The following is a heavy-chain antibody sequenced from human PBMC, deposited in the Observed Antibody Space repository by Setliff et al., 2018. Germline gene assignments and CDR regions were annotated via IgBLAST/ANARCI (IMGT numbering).Heavy chain of an antibody. CDR3: ARQPVDTVMVTFDY. CDR2: ISAYNGNT. Sequence: ASVKVSCKASGYTFITYGVNWVRQAPGQGLEWMGWISAYNGNTNYAQNLQDRVTITRDTSATTACMELSSLRSDDTAVYYCARQPVDTVMVTFDYWGQGTLVTVSS. D-gene: IGHD5-18*01. J-gene: IGHJ4*02. CDR1: GYTFITYG. V-gene: IGHV1-18*01.